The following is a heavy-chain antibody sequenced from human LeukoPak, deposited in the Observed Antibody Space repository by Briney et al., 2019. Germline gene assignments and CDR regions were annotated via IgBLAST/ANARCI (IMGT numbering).Heavy chain of an antibody. CDR3: AKVRSSGWYGAAYYFDY. CDR2: ISWNSGSI. D-gene: IGHD6-19*01. V-gene: IGHV3-9*01. Sequence: GRSLRLSCAASGFTFDDYAMHWVRHAPGKGLEWVSGISWNSGSIDYADSVKGRFTISRDNAKNSLYLQMNSLRAEDTALYYCAKVRSSGWYGAAYYFDYWGQGTLVTVSS. J-gene: IGHJ4*02. CDR1: GFTFDDYA.